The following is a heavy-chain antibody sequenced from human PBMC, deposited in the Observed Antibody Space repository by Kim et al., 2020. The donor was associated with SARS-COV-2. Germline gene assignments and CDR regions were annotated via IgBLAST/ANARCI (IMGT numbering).Heavy chain of an antibody. D-gene: IGHD3-10*01. CDR1: GFTFSSYE. CDR3: ARVYTYYYGSGSYSKKHGMGV. CDR2: ISSSGSTI. V-gene: IGHV3-48*03. Sequence: GGSLRLSCAASGFTFSSYEMNWVRQAPGKGLEWVSYISSSGSTIYYADSVKGRSTISRDNAKNSLYLQMNSLRAEDTAVYYCARVYTYYYGSGSYSKKHGMGVWGQGTTVTVSS. J-gene: IGHJ6*02.